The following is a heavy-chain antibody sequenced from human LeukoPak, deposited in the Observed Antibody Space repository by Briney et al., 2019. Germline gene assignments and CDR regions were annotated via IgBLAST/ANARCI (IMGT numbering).Heavy chain of an antibody. CDR1: NYSISSGYY. CDR3: ARIRMITFGGVIVRTYYFDY. CDR2: IYHRGNT. J-gene: IGHJ4*02. D-gene: IGHD3-16*02. Sequence: SETLSLTCAVSNYSISSGYYWGWIRQPPGTGLEWIGSIYHRGNTYYNPSLKSRVTISVDTSKNQFSLKLSSVTAADTAVYYCARIRMITFGGVIVRTYYFDYWGQGTLVIVSS. V-gene: IGHV4-38-2*01.